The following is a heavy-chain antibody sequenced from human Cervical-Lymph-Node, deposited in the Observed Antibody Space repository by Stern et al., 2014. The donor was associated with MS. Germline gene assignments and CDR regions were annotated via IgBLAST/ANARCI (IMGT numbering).Heavy chain of an antibody. V-gene: IGHV3-9*01. D-gene: IGHD6-6*01. Sequence: EVQLVESGGGLVQPGRSLRLSCTASGFTFGNYAMHWVRQAPGKGLEWVSGISWNTDDIDYADSVRGRFTISRDNAKNSLYLQMNSLRAEDTALYYCAKDQIATRLSHFQSWGQGTLVTVSS. J-gene: IGHJ4*02. CDR1: GFTFGNYA. CDR3: AKDQIATRLSHFQS. CDR2: ISWNTDDI.